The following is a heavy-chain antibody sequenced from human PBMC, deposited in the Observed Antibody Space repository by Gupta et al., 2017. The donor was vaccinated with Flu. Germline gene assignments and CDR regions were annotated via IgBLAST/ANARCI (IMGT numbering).Heavy chain of an antibody. Sequence: WIRQAPGKGLEWIGYVHLSGRTTYNPSLRSRLVMSVDVSRSQFSLKVTSVTAADTANYYCARIRQTPMAPTYRSYSMDVDVWGEGTTVTVS. CDR2: VHLSGRT. V-gene: IGHV4-30-4*01. J-gene: IGHJ6*02. CDR3: ARIRQTPMAPTYRSYSMDVDV. D-gene: IGHD2-21*01.